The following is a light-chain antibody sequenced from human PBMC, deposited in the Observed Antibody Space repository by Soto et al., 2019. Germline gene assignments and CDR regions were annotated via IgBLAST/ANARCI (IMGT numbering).Light chain of an antibody. Sequence: EIAMTQSPATLSVSPGERATLSCRASQSISTELAWYQQIPGQPPRLLIYSASTRATGVPARFTGSGSGSEFTLTISGLQSEDFAIYYCQQGHKGPLTFGQGTRLEIK. V-gene: IGKV3-15*01. CDR3: QQGHKGPLT. CDR1: QSISTE. CDR2: SAS. J-gene: IGKJ2*01.